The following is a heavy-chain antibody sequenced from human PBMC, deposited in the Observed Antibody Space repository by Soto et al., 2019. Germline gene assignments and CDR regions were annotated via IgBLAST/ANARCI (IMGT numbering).Heavy chain of an antibody. CDR1: CASLGGFH. Sequence: SETPSPTFAIYCASLGGFHWTRVPQAPGKGLEWIGEIIHGGSTNYNPSLKSRVTISVDTSKNQFSLKLSSVTAADTAVYYCARGKTIFGVVIISGWFDPWGQGTLVTVSS. V-gene: IGHV4-34*01. J-gene: IGHJ5*02. D-gene: IGHD3-3*01. CDR2: IIHGGST. CDR3: ARGKTIFGVVIISGWFDP.